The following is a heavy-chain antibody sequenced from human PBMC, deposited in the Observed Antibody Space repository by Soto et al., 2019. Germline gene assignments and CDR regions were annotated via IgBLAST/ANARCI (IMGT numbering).Heavy chain of an antibody. CDR3: VRRHVSATGIDWFDP. V-gene: IGHV1-3*01. D-gene: IGHD6-13*01. Sequence: ASVKVSCKASGYNVLTYGISWLRQAPGQRLEWMGWINAANGDTKYSPKFQGRVTITRDTSASTAYMELSSLRSEDTAVYYCVRRHVSATGIDWFDPWGQGTLVTVSS. J-gene: IGHJ5*02. CDR1: GYNVLTYG. CDR2: INAANGDT.